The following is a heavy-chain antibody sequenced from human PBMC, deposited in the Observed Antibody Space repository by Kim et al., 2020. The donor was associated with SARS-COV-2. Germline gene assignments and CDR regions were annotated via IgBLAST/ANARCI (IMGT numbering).Heavy chain of an antibody. CDR3: ARAHNYYDSSGGGY. V-gene: IGHV3-11*06. J-gene: IGHJ4*02. D-gene: IGHD3-22*01. Sequence: ADSVQGRFTISRDNAKNSLYLQMNSLRAEDTAVYYCARAHNYYDSSGGGYWGQGTLVTVSS.